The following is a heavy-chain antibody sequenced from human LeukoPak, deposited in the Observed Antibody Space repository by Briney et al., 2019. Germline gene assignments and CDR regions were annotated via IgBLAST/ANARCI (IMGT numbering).Heavy chain of an antibody. D-gene: IGHD3-22*01. CDR2: ISSSSGYI. J-gene: IGHJ4*02. V-gene: IGHV3-21*01. CDR3: ARAPDYYDSSEYFDY. Sequence: GGSLRLSCAASGFTFSSYSMNWVRQAPGKGLEWVSSISSSSGYIYYADSVKGRFTISRDNAKNSLYLQMNSLRAEDTAVYYCARAPDYYDSSEYFDYWGQGTLVTVSS. CDR1: GFTFSSYS.